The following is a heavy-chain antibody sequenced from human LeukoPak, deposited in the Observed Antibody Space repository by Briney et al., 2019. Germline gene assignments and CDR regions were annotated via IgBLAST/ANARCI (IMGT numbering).Heavy chain of an antibody. J-gene: IGHJ4*02. Sequence: SETLSLTCAVYGGSFSGYYWRWIRQHPGKGLEWMGYIYYSGSTYYNPSLKSRVTISVDTYKNQFSLKLSSVTAADTAVYYCARVNPYYYGSGSYYKVIDYWGQGTLVTVSS. CDR3: ARVNPYYYGSGSYYKVIDY. CDR1: GGSFSGYY. V-gene: IGHV4-31*11. CDR2: IYYSGST. D-gene: IGHD3-10*01.